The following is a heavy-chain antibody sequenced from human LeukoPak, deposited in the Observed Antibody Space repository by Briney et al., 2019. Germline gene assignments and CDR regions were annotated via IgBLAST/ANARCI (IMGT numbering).Heavy chain of an antibody. CDR2: IFYSGTT. D-gene: IGHD4-23*01. Sequence: SSETLSLTCTVSGGATSSSNYYWAWIRQPPGKGLEWMGSIFYSGTTHYNSSLKSRVTISIDTSKNQFSLKLSSVTAADTAAYYCARLSNYGGHSGDGYWGQGTLVTVSS. V-gene: IGHV4-39*01. CDR1: GGATSSSNYY. J-gene: IGHJ4*02. CDR3: ARLSNYGGHSGDGY.